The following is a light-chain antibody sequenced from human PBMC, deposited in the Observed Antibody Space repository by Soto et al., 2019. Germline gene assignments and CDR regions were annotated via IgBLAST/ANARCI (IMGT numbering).Light chain of an antibody. CDR3: QQYGSSPHT. J-gene: IGKJ4*01. V-gene: IGKV3-20*01. CDR2: GAS. Sequence: EMVLTQSPGTLSLSPGERATLSCRASQSVSSSYLAWYQQKPGQAPRLLIYGASSRDTGIPDRFSGSASGTDFTLTISRLEPEDFAVYYCQQYGSSPHTFGGGTKVDIK. CDR1: QSVSSSY.